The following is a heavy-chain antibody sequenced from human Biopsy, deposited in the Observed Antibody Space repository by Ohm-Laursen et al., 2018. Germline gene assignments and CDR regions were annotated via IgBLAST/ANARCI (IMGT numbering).Heavy chain of an antibody. V-gene: IGHV1-69*13. CDR3: ARDALGGGSYRFFY. J-gene: IGHJ4*02. Sequence: SSVNASCKASAGTFTNYAISWVRQAPGQGLEWMGGIILIFGTANYAQKFQGRVTITADESTSTAYMELSSLRSDDTAVYYCARDALGGGSYRFFYWGQGSLVTVSS. D-gene: IGHD1-26*01. CDR2: IILIFGTA. CDR1: AGTFTNYA.